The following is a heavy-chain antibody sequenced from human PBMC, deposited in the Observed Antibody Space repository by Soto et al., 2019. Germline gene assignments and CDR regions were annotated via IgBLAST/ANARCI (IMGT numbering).Heavy chain of an antibody. D-gene: IGHD4-17*01. CDR2: IYYSGST. Sequence: PSETLSLTCTVSGGSISSYYWSWIRQPPGKGLEWIGYIYYSGSTNYNPSLKSRVTISVDTSKNQFSLKLSSVTAADTAVYYCARVKSEDYGDYVFDYWGQGTLVTVSS. CDR1: GGSISSYY. CDR3: ARVKSEDYGDYVFDY. J-gene: IGHJ4*02. V-gene: IGHV4-59*01.